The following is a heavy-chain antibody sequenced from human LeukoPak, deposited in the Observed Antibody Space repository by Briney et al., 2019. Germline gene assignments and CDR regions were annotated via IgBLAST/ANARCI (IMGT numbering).Heavy chain of an antibody. D-gene: IGHD3-22*01. Sequence: SQTLSLTCAISGDSVSTNSAAWNWIRQSPSRGLEWLGRTYFRSKWYYDYPASVKSRTTINPDTSKNQFSLQLNSVTPEDTAVYYCARDLHDASAVVITRSDHWGQGTLVTVSS. J-gene: IGHJ4*02. CDR2: TYFRSKWYY. CDR3: ARDLHDASAVVITRSDH. CDR1: GDSVSTNSAA. V-gene: IGHV6-1*01.